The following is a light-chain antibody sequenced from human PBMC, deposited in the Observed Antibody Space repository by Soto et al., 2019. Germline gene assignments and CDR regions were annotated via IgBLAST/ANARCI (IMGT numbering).Light chain of an antibody. Sequence: QSALTQPASVSGSPGQSITISCTGTSSDVGAYNYVSWYQQHPGKAPKVMIYDVSYRPSGISNRFSGTKSGNTASLTISGLQAEDEADYYCSSYTTNILDVVFGGGTKLTVL. CDR2: DVS. J-gene: IGLJ2*01. CDR1: SSDVGAYNY. V-gene: IGLV2-14*01. CDR3: SSYTTNILDVV.